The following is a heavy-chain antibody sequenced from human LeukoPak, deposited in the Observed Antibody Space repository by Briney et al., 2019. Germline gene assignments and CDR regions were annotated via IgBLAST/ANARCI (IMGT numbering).Heavy chain of an antibody. Sequence: ASVKVSCKASGYTFTGYYMHWARQAPGQGLEWMGWINPNSGVTNYAQKFQGRVTMTRDTSISTAYMELSRLRSDDTAVYYCARVLDSGYPVWDCWGQGTLVTVSS. CDR1: GYTFTGYY. D-gene: IGHD5-12*01. CDR2: INPNSGVT. J-gene: IGHJ4*02. CDR3: ARVLDSGYPVWDC. V-gene: IGHV1-2*02.